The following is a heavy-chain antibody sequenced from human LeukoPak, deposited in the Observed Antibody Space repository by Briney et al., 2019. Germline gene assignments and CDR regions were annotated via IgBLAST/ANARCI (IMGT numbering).Heavy chain of an antibody. V-gene: IGHV1-69*01. J-gene: IGHJ4*02. D-gene: IGHD6-19*01. CDR1: GGTFSSYA. Sequence: SVKVSCKASGGTFSSYAISWVRQAPGQGLEWMGGIIPIFGTANYAQKFQGRVTIAADESTSTAYMELSSLRSEDTAVYYCARILVEGQWLVPVDYWGQGTLVTVSS. CDR3: ARILVEGQWLVPVDY. CDR2: IIPIFGTA.